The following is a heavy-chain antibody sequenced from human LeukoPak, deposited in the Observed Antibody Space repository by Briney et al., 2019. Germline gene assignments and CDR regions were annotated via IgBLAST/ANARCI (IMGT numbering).Heavy chain of an antibody. CDR3: ASKSDSSGFDY. Sequence: GESLKISCKGSGYSFTSYWIGWVRQVPGKGREWMGIIYPGDSDTRYSPSFQGQVTISADKSISTAYLQWSSLKASDTAMYYCASKSDSSGFDYWGQGTLVTVSS. D-gene: IGHD3-22*01. CDR2: IYPGDSDT. V-gene: IGHV5-51*01. J-gene: IGHJ4*02. CDR1: GYSFTSYW.